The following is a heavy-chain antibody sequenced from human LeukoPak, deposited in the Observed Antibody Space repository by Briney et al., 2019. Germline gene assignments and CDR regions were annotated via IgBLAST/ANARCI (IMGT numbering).Heavy chain of an antibody. CDR3: ARESQDYYDSSGYRARADY. CDR2: IYYNGRT. J-gene: IGHJ4*02. D-gene: IGHD3-22*01. Sequence: SETLSLTCTVSGDSINNNNYYWGWIRQPPGKGLEWIGNIYYNGRTYYSPSLKSRGTISVDTSNNQFSLKLSSVTAADTAVYYCARESQDYYDSSGYRARADYWGQGTLVTVSS. CDR1: GDSINNNNYY. V-gene: IGHV4-39*07.